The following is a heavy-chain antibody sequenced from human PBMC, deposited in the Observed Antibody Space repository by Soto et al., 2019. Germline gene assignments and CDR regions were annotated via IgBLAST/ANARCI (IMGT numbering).Heavy chain of an antibody. V-gene: IGHV4-59*01. CDR1: GGSISSYY. Sequence: SETLSLTCTVSGGSISSYYWSWIRQPPGKGLEWIGYIYYSGSTKYNPSLKSRVTISVDTSKKQFSLKLNSVSAADTAVYYCARDGYYDFWSGYSPSYMDVWGKGTTVTVSS. J-gene: IGHJ6*03. D-gene: IGHD3-3*01. CDR2: IYYSGST. CDR3: ARDGYYDFWSGYSPSYMDV.